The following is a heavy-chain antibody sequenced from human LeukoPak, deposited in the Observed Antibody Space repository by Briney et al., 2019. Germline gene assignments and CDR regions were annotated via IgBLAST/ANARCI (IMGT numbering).Heavy chain of an antibody. D-gene: IGHD6-19*01. CDR2: IKRDGSEK. V-gene: IGHV3-7*03. CDR1: GFTFSSYW. J-gene: IGHJ3*02. CDR3: ASSSGWYYAFDI. Sequence: GGSLRLSCAASGFTFSSYWMTWVRQAPGKGLEWVANIKRDGSEKHYVDSVKGRFTISRDNAKNSMFLQMNSLRAEDTAVYYCASSSGWYYAFDIWGQGTMVTVSS.